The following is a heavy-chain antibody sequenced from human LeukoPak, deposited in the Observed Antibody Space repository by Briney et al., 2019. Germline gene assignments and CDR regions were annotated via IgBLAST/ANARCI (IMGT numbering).Heavy chain of an antibody. V-gene: IGHV4-4*09. CDR3: ATSFPHSASDFANS. Sequence: PSETLSLTCTVSGVSVSSYFWSWLRQPPGKGLEWIGFIYTSGSTKYNPSHKIRVTISVDTSKHQFSLKMRSVSAADTAVYYCATSFPHSASDFANSWGQGTLVTVSS. CDR1: GVSVSSYF. D-gene: IGHD2-21*02. CDR2: IYTSGST. J-gene: IGHJ4*02.